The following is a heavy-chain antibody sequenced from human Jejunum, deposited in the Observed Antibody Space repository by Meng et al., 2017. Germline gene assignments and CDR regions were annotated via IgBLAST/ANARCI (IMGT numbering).Heavy chain of an antibody. Sequence: ASVKVSCKASGYTFTTYHISWVRQAPGQGLEWMGRIRTYNGNTNYAQKVQGRVTMTTDSSTSTAYMELRSLRSDDTAVYYCAKGMQWLALKPDAYDIWGQGTLVTVSS. V-gene: IGHV1-18*01. CDR2: IRTYNGNT. CDR1: GYTFTTYH. CDR3: AKGMQWLALKPDAYDI. J-gene: IGHJ3*02. D-gene: IGHD6-19*01.